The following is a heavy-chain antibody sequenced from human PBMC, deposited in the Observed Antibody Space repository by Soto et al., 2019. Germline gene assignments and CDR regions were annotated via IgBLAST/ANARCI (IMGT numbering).Heavy chain of an antibody. CDR2: MYYRGSP. CDR1: GGSISNYY. D-gene: IGHD3-22*01. J-gene: IGHJ4*02. Sequence: QVQLQESGPGLVKPSKTLSLTCTVSGGSISNYYWSWIRQPPGKGLEWIGYMYYRGSPSYNPSLKSRVTISVDTSQNHFSLKLSSVTAADTAVYYCARSYFDNSGYPLCFDYWGQGTLVTVSS. V-gene: IGHV4-59*01. CDR3: ARSYFDNSGYPLCFDY.